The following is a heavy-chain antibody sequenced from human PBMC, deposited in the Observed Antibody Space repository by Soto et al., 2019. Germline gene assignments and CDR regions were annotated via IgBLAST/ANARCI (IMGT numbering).Heavy chain of an antibody. J-gene: IGHJ3*02. Sequence: PSETLSLTCTVSGDSFSSGGHYWSWNRQHPGKGLEWIGFIYYSGSTYYNPSLRSRVTISVDTSKNQFSLKLSSVTAADTAVYYCARGLISGYYLYDAFDIWGQGTMVTVS. V-gene: IGHV4-31*03. CDR2: IYYSGST. CDR3: ARGLISGYYLYDAFDI. D-gene: IGHD3-22*01. CDR1: GDSFSSGGHY.